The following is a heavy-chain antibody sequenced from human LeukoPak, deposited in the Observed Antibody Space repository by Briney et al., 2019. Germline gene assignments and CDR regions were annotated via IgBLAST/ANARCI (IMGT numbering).Heavy chain of an antibody. CDR2: IDQDGSEK. D-gene: IGHD6-13*01. J-gene: IGHJ4*02. CDR1: GFTFSSNW. V-gene: IGHV3-7*01. CDR3: TRDRGYSTFDY. Sequence: GGSLRLSCAASGFTFSSNWMSWVRQGPGEGLEWVANIDQDGSEKNYVDSVKGRFIISRDNAKNSAYLQMNGLRVEDTAVYYCTRDRGYSTFDYWGQGTLVTVSS.